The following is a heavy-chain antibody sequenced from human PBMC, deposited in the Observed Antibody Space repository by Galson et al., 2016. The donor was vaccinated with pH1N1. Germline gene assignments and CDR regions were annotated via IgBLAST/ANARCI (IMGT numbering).Heavy chain of an antibody. D-gene: IGHD6-6*01. CDR3: AHGPYSSSSVGDWGY. J-gene: IGHJ4*02. V-gene: IGHV1-69*06. Sequence: RQAPGQGLEWMGRIIPLFNTITYAERFQGRVTLGADTSTKTVYMELSGLTSGDTATYYCAHGPYSSSSVGDWGYWGQGTPVSVSS. CDR2: IIPLFNTI.